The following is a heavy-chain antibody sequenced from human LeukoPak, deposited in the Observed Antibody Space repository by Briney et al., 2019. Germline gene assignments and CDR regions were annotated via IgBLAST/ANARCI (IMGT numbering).Heavy chain of an antibody. J-gene: IGHJ5*02. V-gene: IGHV4-61*02. Sequence: PSQTLSLTCTVSSGSISSGSYYWSWIRRPAGKGLEWIGRMYSSGSTNYNPSLQSRVTISRDTSKNQFSLNLSSVTAADAAIYYCARGIALTGSTKGDWFDPWGQGTLVTVSS. CDR2: MYSSGST. D-gene: IGHD1-20*01. CDR1: SGSISSGSYY. CDR3: ARGIALTGSTKGDWFDP.